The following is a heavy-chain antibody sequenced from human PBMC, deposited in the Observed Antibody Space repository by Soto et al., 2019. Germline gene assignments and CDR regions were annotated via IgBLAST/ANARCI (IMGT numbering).Heavy chain of an antibody. V-gene: IGHV1-18*01. J-gene: IGHJ4*02. CDR1: GYTFTNFG. Sequence: QVQLVQSGAEVKKPGASVKVSCKTSGYTFTNFGLSWVRQAPGQGREWMGWISAYNGNTNDPQNFEGRVTMTTDTSTSTAYMELRSLRSDDTAVYYCGRGGTPIDYWGQGTLVTVSS. CDR3: GRGGTPIDY. CDR2: ISAYNGNT. D-gene: IGHD3-16*01.